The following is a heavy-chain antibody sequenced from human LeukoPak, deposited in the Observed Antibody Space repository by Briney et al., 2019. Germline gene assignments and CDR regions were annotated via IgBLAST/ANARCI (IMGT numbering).Heavy chain of an antibody. J-gene: IGHJ4*02. D-gene: IGHD6-13*01. CDR2: IFYSGST. V-gene: IGHV4-39*01. Sequence: SETLSLTCTVSGGSISSSSYYWGWIRQPPGKGLEWIGTIFYSGSTYYNPSLKSRLTISVDTSNNQFSLKLSSVTAADTAVYYCARRRFGSIWRDYWGQGTLVTVSS. CDR1: GGSISSSSYY. CDR3: ARRRFGSIWRDY.